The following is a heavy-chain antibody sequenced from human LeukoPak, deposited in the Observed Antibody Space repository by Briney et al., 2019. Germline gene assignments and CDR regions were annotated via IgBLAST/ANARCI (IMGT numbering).Heavy chain of an antibody. CDR1: GGSLSGYY. D-gene: IGHD3-10*01. V-gene: IGHV4-34*01. J-gene: IGHJ4*02. CDR2: INHSGST. Sequence: SETLSLTCAVYGGSLSGYYWSWIRQPPGKGLEWIGEINHSGSTNYNPSLKSRVTISVDTSKNQFSLKLSFVTAADTAVYYCARTVSSGSPYFDSWGLGTLVTVSS. CDR3: ARTVSSGSPYFDS.